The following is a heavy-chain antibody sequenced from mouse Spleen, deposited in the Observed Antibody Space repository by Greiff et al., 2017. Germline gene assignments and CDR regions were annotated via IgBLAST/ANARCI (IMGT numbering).Heavy chain of an antibody. CDR3: TTFITTATPFAY. J-gene: IGHJ3*01. CDR1: GFNIKDYY. D-gene: IGHD1-2*01. V-gene: IGHV14-1*01. CDR2: IDPEDGDT. Sequence: VQLQKSGAELVRPGASVKLSCTASGFNIKDYYMHWVKQRPEQGLEWIGRIDPEDGDTEYAPKFQGKATMTADTSSNTAYLQLSSLTSEDTAVYYCTTFITTATPFAYWGQGTLVTVSA.